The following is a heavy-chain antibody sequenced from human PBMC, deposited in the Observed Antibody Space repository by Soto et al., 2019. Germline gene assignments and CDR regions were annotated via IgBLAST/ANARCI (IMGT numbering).Heavy chain of an antibody. V-gene: IGHV4-30-4*01. D-gene: IGHD3-10*01. CDR2: IYYSGST. J-gene: IGHJ4*02. CDR1: GGSISSGDYY. CDR3: ARESASGSGSYLY. Sequence: QVQLQESGPGLVKPSQTLSLTCTVSGGSISSGDYYWRWIRQHPGKGLEWIGYIYYSGSTYYNPSLKSRVTVSVDTSKNQFSLKMSSVTAADTAVSYCARESASGSGSYLYWGQGTLVTVSS.